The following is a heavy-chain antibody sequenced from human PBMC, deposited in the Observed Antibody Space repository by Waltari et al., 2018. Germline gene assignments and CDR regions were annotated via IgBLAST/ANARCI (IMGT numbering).Heavy chain of an antibody. V-gene: IGHV5-51*01. Sequence: EVQLVQSGAEVKKPGESLKISCKGSGYSFTSYWIGWLRQMPGKGLEWMGIIYPGDSDTRYSPSFQGQVTISADKSISTAYLQWSSLKAPDTAMYYCARRSSTVTRRYGMDVWGQGTTVTVSS. D-gene: IGHD4-17*01. CDR2: IYPGDSDT. CDR1: GYSFTSYW. J-gene: IGHJ6*02. CDR3: ARRSSTVTRRYGMDV.